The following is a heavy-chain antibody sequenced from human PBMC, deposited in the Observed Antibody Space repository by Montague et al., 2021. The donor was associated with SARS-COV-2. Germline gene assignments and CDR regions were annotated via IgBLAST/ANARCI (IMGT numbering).Heavy chain of an antibody. CDR3: KGPHYDILTGPSTDV. D-gene: IGHD3-9*01. V-gene: IGHV4-34*01. CDR1: GGSFSGYY. CDR2: INHSGST. J-gene: IGHJ6*02. Sequence: SETLSLTCAVYGGSFSGYYWSWIRQPPGTGLEWIGEINHSGSTNYNPSLTSRVTISVDTSTNQFSLKLSSVTAADTAGYYCKGPHYDILTGPSTDVWGQGTTVTVSS.